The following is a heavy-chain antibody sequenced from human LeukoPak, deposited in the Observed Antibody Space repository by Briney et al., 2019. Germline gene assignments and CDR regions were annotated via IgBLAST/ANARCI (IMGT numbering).Heavy chain of an antibody. D-gene: IGHD4-23*01. Sequence: SETLSLTCTVSGASVSPYYWSWIRQPPGKGLEWIGYVYYSGSTNYNPSLKSRVTISVDTSKNQFSLKLSSVTAADTAVYYCARDYGGNSNYYYYGMDIWGQGTTVTVSS. CDR1: GASVSPYY. V-gene: IGHV4-59*02. CDR3: ARDYGGNSNYYYYGMDI. CDR2: VYYSGST. J-gene: IGHJ6*02.